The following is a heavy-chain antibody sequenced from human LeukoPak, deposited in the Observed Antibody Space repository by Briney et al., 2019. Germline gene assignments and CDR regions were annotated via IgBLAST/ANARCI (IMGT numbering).Heavy chain of an antibody. CDR1: GFTSSPYW. V-gene: IGHV3-74*01. D-gene: IGHD6-19*01. J-gene: IGHJ4*02. Sequence: GGSLRLSCAASGFTSSPYWMHWVRQAPGGGLVWVSRINNDGSDTSYADSVKGRFTISRDTAKNMLYLQMNSLRAEDTAVYYCAKSKEQWLINYFDYWGQGTLVTVSS. CDR3: AKSKEQWLINYFDY. CDR2: INNDGSDT.